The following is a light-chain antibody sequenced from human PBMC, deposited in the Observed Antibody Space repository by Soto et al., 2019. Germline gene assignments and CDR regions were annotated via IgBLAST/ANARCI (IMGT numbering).Light chain of an antibody. CDR1: SSDVGDYNY. V-gene: IGLV2-14*01. CDR3: SSYTSSSTLV. J-gene: IGLJ2*01. CDR2: EVI. Sequence: QSVLTQPASVSGSPGQSITISCTATSSDVGDYNYVSWFQQYPGKAPKLMIYEVINRPSGVSNRFSGSKSGSTASLIISGLQAEDEAHYYCSSYTSSSTLVFGGGTKVTVL.